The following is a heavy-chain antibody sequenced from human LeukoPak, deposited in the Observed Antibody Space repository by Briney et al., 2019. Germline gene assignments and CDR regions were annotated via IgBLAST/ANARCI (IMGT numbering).Heavy chain of an antibody. CDR1: GYSIRSGYY. J-gene: IGHJ3*02. Sequence: SETLSLTCGVSGYSIRSGYYWGWIRQPPGKGLEWIATIFHSGSTYYNPSLESRVTISVDTSKNQFSLKLSSVTATDTAMYYCARHSQWGVVEWTFDIWGQGTMVTVSS. D-gene: IGHD3-16*01. CDR2: IFHSGST. V-gene: IGHV4-38-2*01. CDR3: ARHSQWGVVEWTFDI.